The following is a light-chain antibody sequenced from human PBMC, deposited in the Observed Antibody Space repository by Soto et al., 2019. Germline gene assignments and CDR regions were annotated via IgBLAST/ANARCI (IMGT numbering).Light chain of an antibody. J-gene: IGKJ5*01. CDR1: QSVSSY. Sequence: EIVLTQSPATLSLSPGERSTVSCMSSQSVSSYLAWYQQKPGQAPRLLIYDASNRATGIPARFSGSGSGTDSTLTISRLEPEDFAVYYCQHYGSSPPITFGQGTRLEIK. CDR2: DAS. CDR3: QHYGSSPPIT. V-gene: IGKV3-20*01.